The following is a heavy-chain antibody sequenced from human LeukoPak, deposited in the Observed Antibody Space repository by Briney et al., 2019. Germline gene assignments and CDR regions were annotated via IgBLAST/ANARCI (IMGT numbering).Heavy chain of an antibody. J-gene: IGHJ4*02. D-gene: IGHD6-6*01. Sequence: PGGSLRLSCAASGFTFSSYSMNWVRQAPGKGLEWVSSISSSSSYIYYADSVKGRFTISRDNAKNSLYLQMNSLRAEDTAVYYCARGHGAFFAARRFDYWGQGTLVTVSS. V-gene: IGHV3-21*01. CDR3: ARGHGAFFAARRFDY. CDR1: GFTFSSYS. CDR2: ISSSSSYI.